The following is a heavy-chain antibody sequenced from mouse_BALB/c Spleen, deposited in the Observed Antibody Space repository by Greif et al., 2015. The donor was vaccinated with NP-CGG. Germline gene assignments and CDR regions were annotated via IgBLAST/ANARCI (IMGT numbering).Heavy chain of an antibody. Sequence: EVQLVESGPELVKPGASMKISCKASGYSFTGYTMNWVKQSHGENLEWIGLINPYNGGTSYNQKFKGKATLTVDKSSSTAYMELLSLTSEDSAVYYCARFRYYGKGYYAMDYWGQGTSVTVSS. CDR3: ARFRYYGKGYYAMDY. CDR2: INPYNGGT. CDR1: GYSFTGYT. D-gene: IGHD2-1*01. J-gene: IGHJ4*01. V-gene: IGHV1-18*01.